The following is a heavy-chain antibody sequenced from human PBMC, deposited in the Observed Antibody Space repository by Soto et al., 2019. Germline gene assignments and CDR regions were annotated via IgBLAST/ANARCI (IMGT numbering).Heavy chain of an antibody. Sequence: PSQSLSLTCALSSGSISSSNRGSCVRQPPGKGLEWIGEIYHSGSTNYKPSLKSRVTISVDKSNNQFSLKLSSVTAADTAVYDGARFDSSSPDLGSWGKGSLVTVSS. V-gene: IGHV4-4*02. CDR2: IYHSGST. J-gene: IGHJ4*02. CDR3: ARFDSSSPDLGS. CDR1: SGSISSSNR. D-gene: IGHD6-6*01.